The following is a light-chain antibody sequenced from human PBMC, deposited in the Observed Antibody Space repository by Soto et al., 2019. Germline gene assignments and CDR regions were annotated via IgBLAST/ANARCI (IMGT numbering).Light chain of an antibody. CDR3: QQSYSSPPEYT. CDR2: GAS. Sequence: DIQMTQSPSSLSASIGDRVTITCRASQSIITYLNWYQQKSGNAPKLLIHGASNLESGVPSRLSGSGSGTDFTLTISGLQPEDFAIYYCQQSYSSPPEYTFGQGTKLEIK. J-gene: IGKJ2*01. V-gene: IGKV1-39*01. CDR1: QSIITY.